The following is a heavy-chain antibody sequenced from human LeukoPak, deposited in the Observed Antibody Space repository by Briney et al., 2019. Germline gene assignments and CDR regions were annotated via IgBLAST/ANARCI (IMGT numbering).Heavy chain of an antibody. CDR2: VYWNDDK. V-gene: IGHV2-5*01. CDR1: GFSLTPSGVG. CDR3: AHRREGTPPLG. Sequence: SGPTLVNPTQTLTLTCTFSGFSLTPSGVGVGWIRQPPGKSLEWRALVYWNDDKPYSPSLKSRLTITKHTSKTQVVLTMTNVDPVDTATYYCAHRREGTPPLGWGQGTLVTVSS. J-gene: IGHJ4*02. D-gene: IGHD1-7*01.